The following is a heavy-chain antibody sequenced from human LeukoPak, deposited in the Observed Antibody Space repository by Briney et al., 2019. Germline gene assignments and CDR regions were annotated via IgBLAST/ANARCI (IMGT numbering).Heavy chain of an antibody. J-gene: IGHJ6*03. D-gene: IGHD5-18*01. CDR1: GYTFTIYD. Sequence: ASVTVSFKASGYTFTIYDINWVRQATGQGLEWMGWMNPNSGNTGYAQKFQGRVTITRNTSISTAYMELSSLRSEDTAVYYCARGVQLWLQSHYYYYYMDVWGKGTTVTVSS. CDR2: MNPNSGNT. V-gene: IGHV1-8*03. CDR3: ARGVQLWLQSHYYYYYMDV.